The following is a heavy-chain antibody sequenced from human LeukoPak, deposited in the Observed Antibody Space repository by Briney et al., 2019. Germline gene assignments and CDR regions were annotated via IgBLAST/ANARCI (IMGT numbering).Heavy chain of an antibody. V-gene: IGHV1-2*02. J-gene: IGHJ5*02. CDR3: ARDNRGSYFDP. CDR1: GYSFTSHY. CDR2: INPNSGGT. Sequence: VASVKVSCKASGYSFTSHYMHWVRQAPGQGLEWMGWINPNSGGTNYAQKFQGRVTMTRDTSISTAYMELSRLRSDDTAVYYCARDNRGSYFDPWGQGTLVTVSS. D-gene: IGHD1-26*01.